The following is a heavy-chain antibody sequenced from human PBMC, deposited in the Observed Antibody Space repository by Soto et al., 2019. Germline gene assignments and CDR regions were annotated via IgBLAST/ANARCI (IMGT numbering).Heavy chain of an antibody. Sequence: EVQLLESGGGLVQPGGSLRLSCAASGFTFSHYAMTWVRQAPGKGLEWVSRINPDGSATNYADSVKGRFTVSRDNARNMQYLQMNSLRAEDTAVYYCARDGGGSWGQGILVTVSS. CDR3: ARDGGGS. D-gene: IGHD2-15*01. V-gene: IGHV3-74*01. CDR2: INPDGSAT. CDR1: GFTFSHYA. J-gene: IGHJ5*02.